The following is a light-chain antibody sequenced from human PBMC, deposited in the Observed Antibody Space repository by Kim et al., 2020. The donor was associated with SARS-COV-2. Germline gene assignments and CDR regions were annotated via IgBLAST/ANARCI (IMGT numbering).Light chain of an antibody. CDR3: QQTDSLSYT. CDR1: QNIVTF. J-gene: IGKJ2*01. CDR2: AAS. V-gene: IGKV1-39*01. Sequence: SESVGDRVTITCRASQNIVTFFNWYQHKPGEAPKLLIYAASNLQSGVPSRFGGSGSGTDFTLTISSLQPEDFATYYCQQTDSLSYTFGQGTKLEI.